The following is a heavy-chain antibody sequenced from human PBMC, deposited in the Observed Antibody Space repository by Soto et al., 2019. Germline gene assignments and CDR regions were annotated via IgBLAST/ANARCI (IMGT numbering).Heavy chain of an antibody. CDR1: GFTFDDYA. Sequence: EVQLVESGGGLVQPGRSLRLSCGASGFTFDDYAMHWVRQAPGKGLEWVPGISWNSARIDYADSVKGRFTVSRDNAKNSLYLQMNSLRAEDTALYFCAKDILFGETSYYYGMDVWGQGTTVTVSS. D-gene: IGHD3-10*01. CDR2: ISWNSARI. CDR3: AKDILFGETSYYYGMDV. V-gene: IGHV3-9*01. J-gene: IGHJ6*02.